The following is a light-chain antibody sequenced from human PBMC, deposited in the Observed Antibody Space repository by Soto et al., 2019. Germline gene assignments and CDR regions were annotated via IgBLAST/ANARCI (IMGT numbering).Light chain of an antibody. V-gene: IGKV1-5*01. CDR1: QTIRQW. CDR2: DAS. CDR3: HQYDTDST. Sequence: DIQMTQSPSTVSASGGDTVIITCRASQTIRQWLAWYQQRPGKAPNLLIYDASSLESGVPSRFSGSGSGTEFTLTITNLQPDDFATYYCHQYDTDSTFGPGTKVDIK. J-gene: IGKJ1*01.